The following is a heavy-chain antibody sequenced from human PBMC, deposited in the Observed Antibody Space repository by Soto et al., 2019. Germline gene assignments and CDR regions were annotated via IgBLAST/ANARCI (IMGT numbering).Heavy chain of an antibody. CDR2: INHSGST. Sequence: PSEALSLTCALSGGAFSASYWSWIRQPPGKGLEWIGEINHSGSTNYNPSLKSRVTISVDTSKNQFSLKLSSVAAADTAAYYCASAYEGATTKNYWGQG. CDR3: ASAYEGATTKNY. J-gene: IGHJ4*02. D-gene: IGHD1-26*01. CDR1: GGAFSASY. V-gene: IGHV4-34*01.